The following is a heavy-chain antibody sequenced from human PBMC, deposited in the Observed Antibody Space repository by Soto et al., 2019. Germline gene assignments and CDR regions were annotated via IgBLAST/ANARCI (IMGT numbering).Heavy chain of an antibody. V-gene: IGHV1-46*01. CDR3: ARGWVVRGVIIGPFDY. CDR2: INPSGGST. CDR1: GYTFTSYY. Sequence: ASVKVSCKASGYTFTSYYMHWVRQAPGQGLEWMGIINPSGGSTSYAQKFQGRVTMTRDTSTSTVYMELSSLRSEGTAVYYCARGWVVRGVIIGPFDYWGQGTLVTVSS. D-gene: IGHD3-10*01. J-gene: IGHJ4*02.